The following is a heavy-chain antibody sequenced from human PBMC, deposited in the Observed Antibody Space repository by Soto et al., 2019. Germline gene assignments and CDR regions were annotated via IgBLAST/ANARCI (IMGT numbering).Heavy chain of an antibody. J-gene: IGHJ3*02. D-gene: IGHD5-18*01. V-gene: IGHV4-34*01. Sequence: SETLSLTCAVYGGSFSGYYWSWIRQPPGKGLERSEEINHSGSTNYNPSLKSRVTISVATSKNQFSIKLSSVPAADTAVYYCARGTRIQLWLPPAFDIWGQGTMVTVSS. CDR1: GGSFSGYY. CDR2: INHSGST. CDR3: ARGTRIQLWLPPAFDI.